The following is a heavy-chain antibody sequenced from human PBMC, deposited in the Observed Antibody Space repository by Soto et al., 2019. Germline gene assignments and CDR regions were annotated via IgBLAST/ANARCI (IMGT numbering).Heavy chain of an antibody. V-gene: IGHV3-7*01. J-gene: IGHJ3*02. CDR2: IKQDGSEK. CDR1: GFTFSSYW. Sequence: GGSLRLSCAASGFTFSSYWMSWVRQAPGKGLEWVANIKQDGSEKYYVDSVKGRFTISRDNAKNSLYLQMNSLRAEETAVYYCATSITMVRRVDAFDIWGQGTMVTVSS. CDR3: ATSITMVRRVDAFDI. D-gene: IGHD3-10*01.